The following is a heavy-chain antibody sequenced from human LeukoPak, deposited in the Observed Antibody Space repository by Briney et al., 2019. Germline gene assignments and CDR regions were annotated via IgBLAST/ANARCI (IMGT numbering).Heavy chain of an antibody. J-gene: IGHJ4*02. CDR2: IYYSGST. Sequence: SETLSLTCTVSSGSISSYYWSWIRQPPGKGLEWIGYIYYSGSTNYNPSLKSRVTISVDTSKNQFSLKLSSVTAADTAVYYCARGHSGYDLYYFDYWGQGTLVTVSS. D-gene: IGHD5-12*01. CDR1: SGSISSYY. CDR3: ARGHSGYDLYYFDY. V-gene: IGHV4-59*01.